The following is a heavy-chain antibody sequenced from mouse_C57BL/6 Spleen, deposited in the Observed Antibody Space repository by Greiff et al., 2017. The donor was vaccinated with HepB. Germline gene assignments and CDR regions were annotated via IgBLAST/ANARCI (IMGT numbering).Heavy chain of an antibody. V-gene: IGHV1-69*01. CDR3: AFYYGSSYAWFAY. D-gene: IGHD1-1*01. Sequence: QVQLKQPGAELVMPGASVKLSCKASGYTFTSYWMHWVKQRPGQGLEWIGEIDPSDSYTNYNQKFKGKSTLTVDKSSSTAYMQLSSLTSEDSAVYYCAFYYGSSYAWFAYWGQGTLVTVSA. CDR2: IDPSDSYT. CDR1: GYTFTSYW. J-gene: IGHJ3*01.